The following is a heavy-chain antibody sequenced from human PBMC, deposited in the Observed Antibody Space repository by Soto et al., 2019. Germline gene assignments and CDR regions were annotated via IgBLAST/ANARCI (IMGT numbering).Heavy chain of an antibody. Sequence: ASVKVSCQASGSTFTIYALHWLRQAPLQRLEWMGWINAANGNTKSSQKFQGRVTFTRDTSASTAYMELSSLRSEDTAVYYCVRRHVSATGIDWFDPWGQGTLVTGSS. J-gene: IGHJ5*02. CDR2: INAANGNT. CDR3: VRRHVSATGIDWFDP. CDR1: GSTFTIYA. D-gene: IGHD6-13*01. V-gene: IGHV1-3*01.